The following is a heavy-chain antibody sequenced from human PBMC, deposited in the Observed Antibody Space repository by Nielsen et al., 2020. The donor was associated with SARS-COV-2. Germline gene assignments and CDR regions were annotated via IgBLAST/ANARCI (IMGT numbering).Heavy chain of an antibody. CDR3: AGGADFWSGTQKYYMDV. CDR1: GFTFSSTW. D-gene: IGHD3-3*01. CDR2: INPSGSGT. Sequence: GESLKISCSASGFTFSSTWMDRVRQAPGQGLVWVSRINPSGSGTAYADSVKGRFAVSRDNAGNTVVLQIHSLRVEDTAVYYCAGGADFWSGTQKYYMDVWGKGTTVTVSS. J-gene: IGHJ6*04. V-gene: IGHV3-74*01.